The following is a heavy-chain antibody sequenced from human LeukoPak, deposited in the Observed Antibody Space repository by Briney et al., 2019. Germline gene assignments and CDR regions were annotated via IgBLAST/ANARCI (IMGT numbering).Heavy chain of an antibody. D-gene: IGHD2-2*01. J-gene: IGHJ5*02. V-gene: IGHV3-15*01. Sequence: GGSLRLSCAASGFTFSNAWMSWVRQAPGKGLEWVGRIKSKTDGGTTDYAAPVKGRFTISRDDSKNTLYLQMNSLKTEDTAVYYCTTDLIVVVPAAIESDWFDPWGQGTLVTVSS. CDR1: GFTFSNAW. CDR3: TTDLIVVVPAAIESDWFDP. CDR2: IKSKTDGGTT.